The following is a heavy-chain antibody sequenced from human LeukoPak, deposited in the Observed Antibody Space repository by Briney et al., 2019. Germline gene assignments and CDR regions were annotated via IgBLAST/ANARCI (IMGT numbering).Heavy chain of an antibody. CDR3: TDDLHYFASN. CDR2: IKRKIDGGGTA. J-gene: IGHJ4*02. CDR1: GFTFSDAW. D-gene: IGHD3-10*01. Sequence: GGSLRLSCAASGFTFSDAWMTWVRQAPGKGLEWVGRIKRKIDGGGTADYAAPVKGRFTISRDDSKNTPHLQMNSLETEDTGVYYCTDDLHYFASNWGQGTLVTVSS. V-gene: IGHV3-15*01.